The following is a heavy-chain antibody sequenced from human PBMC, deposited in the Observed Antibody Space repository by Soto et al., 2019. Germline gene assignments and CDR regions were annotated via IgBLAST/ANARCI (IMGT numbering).Heavy chain of an antibody. V-gene: IGHV3-23*01. J-gene: IGHJ4*02. CDR3: AKDESRGCYSYFDY. Sequence: GGSLRLSCAASGFTFSSYAMSWVRQAPVNGLEFVSAISGIFGSTYYADSVKGRFTISRYNSKNTLYLQMNSLRAEDTALCYCAKDESRGCYSYFDYWGQGTMVTVSS. CDR2: ISGIFGST. D-gene: IGHD2-2*02. CDR1: GFTFSSYA.